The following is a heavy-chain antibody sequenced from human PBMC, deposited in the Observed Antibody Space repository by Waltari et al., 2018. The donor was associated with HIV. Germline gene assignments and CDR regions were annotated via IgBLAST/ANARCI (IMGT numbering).Heavy chain of an antibody. Sequence: QVQLVEYGGGVVQPGRSLRLSCAASGFTFSSYGMPWVRQAPGQGLEWVAVIWYDGSNKYYADSVKGRFTISRDNSKNTLYLQMNSLRAEDTAMYYCAKDHLYYGGNSPFGAFDIWGQGTMVTVSS. V-gene: IGHV3-30*18. J-gene: IGHJ3*02. D-gene: IGHD3-10*01. CDR3: AKDHLYYGGNSPFGAFDI. CDR2: IWYDGSNK. CDR1: GFTFSSYG.